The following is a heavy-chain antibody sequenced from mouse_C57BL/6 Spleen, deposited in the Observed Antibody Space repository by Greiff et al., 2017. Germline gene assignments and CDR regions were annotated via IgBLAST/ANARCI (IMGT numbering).Heavy chain of an antibody. CDR3: ARGRTMANYFDY. V-gene: IGHV1-42*01. Sequence: VQLQQSGPELVKPGASVKISCKASGYSFTGYYMNWVKQSPEKSLEWIGEINPSTGGTTYNQKFKAKATLTVDKSSSTAYMQLKSLTSEDSAVYYCARGRTMANYFDYWGQGTTLTVSS. CDR2: INPSTGGT. J-gene: IGHJ2*01. D-gene: IGHD1-1*02. CDR1: GYSFTGYY.